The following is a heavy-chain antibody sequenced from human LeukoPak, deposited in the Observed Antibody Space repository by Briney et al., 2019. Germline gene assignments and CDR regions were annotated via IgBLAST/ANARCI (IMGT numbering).Heavy chain of an antibody. V-gene: IGHV3-74*01. CDR2: INSVGSST. CDR1: GFTFSSFW. CDR3: ARERTSGWDAFDF. J-gene: IGHJ4*02. D-gene: IGHD6-19*01. Sequence: GGSLRLSCAASGFTFSSFWMHWVRQAPGKGLVRASRINSVGSSTSYADSVKGRFTISRDNAKNTLYLQMNSLRAEDTAVYYCARERTSGWDAFDFWGQGTLVTVSS.